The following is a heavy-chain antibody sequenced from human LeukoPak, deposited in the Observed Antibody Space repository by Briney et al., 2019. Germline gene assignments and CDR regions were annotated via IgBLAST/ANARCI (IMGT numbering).Heavy chain of an antibody. CDR2: ISSGSTYI. Sequence: GGSLRLSCAASGFAFSTYSMNWVRQAPGKGLQWISSISSGSTYIFYADSVKGPFSISRDNAKNSLYLQMNSLRAEETAIYYCVSYDSSGYASFDYWGQGTLVTVSS. CDR1: GFAFSTYS. J-gene: IGHJ4*02. V-gene: IGHV3-21*01. D-gene: IGHD3-22*01. CDR3: VSYDSSGYASFDY.